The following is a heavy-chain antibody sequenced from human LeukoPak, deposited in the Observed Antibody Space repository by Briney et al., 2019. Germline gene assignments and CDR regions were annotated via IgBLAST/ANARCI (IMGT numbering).Heavy chain of an antibody. D-gene: IGHD3-22*01. J-gene: IGHJ5*02. CDR1: GGSFSGYY. CDR3: ARGPYDSSGYLLP. Sequence: SETLSLTCAVYGGSFSGYYWSWIRQPPGKGLEWIGEINHSGSTNYNPSLKSRVTISVDTSKNQFSLKLSSVTAADTAVHYCARGPYDSSGYLLPWGQGTLVTVSS. CDR2: INHSGST. V-gene: IGHV4-34*01.